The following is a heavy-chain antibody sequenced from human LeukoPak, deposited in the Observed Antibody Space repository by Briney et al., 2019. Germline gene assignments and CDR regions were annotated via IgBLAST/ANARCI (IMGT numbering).Heavy chain of an antibody. CDR3: ARAYGSGSYKDYYYMDV. J-gene: IGHJ6*03. V-gene: IGHV3-48*04. CDR1: GLTFSSYS. CDR2: ISSSSSTI. Sequence: GGSLRLSCAASGLTFSSYSMNWVRQAPGKGLEWVSYISSSSSTIYYADSVKGRFTISRDNAKNSLYLQMNSLRAEDTAVYYCARAYGSGSYKDYYYMDVWGKGTTVTISS. D-gene: IGHD3-10*01.